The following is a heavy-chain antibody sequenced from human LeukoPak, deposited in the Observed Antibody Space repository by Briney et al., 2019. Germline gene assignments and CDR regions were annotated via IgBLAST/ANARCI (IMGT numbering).Heavy chain of an antibody. Sequence: GASVKVSCKASGYTFTSYYMHWVRQAPGQGLEWMGIINPSGGSTSYAQEFQGRVSITRDTSASTAYMELSSLRSEDMAVYYCARGRWTSHTVGYYFDHWGQGTLVTVSS. CDR1: GYTFTSYY. J-gene: IGHJ4*02. V-gene: IGHV1-46*01. CDR3: ARGRWTSHTVGYYFDH. CDR2: INPSGGST. D-gene: IGHD2-8*02.